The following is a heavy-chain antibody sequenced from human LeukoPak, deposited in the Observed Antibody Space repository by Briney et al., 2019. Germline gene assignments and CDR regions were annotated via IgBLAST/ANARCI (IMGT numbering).Heavy chain of an antibody. V-gene: IGHV3-66*02. D-gene: IGHD6-13*01. CDR2: IYIGGST. CDR3: ARVHGLTAAAGPRDY. CDR1: GFTVSSNY. Sequence: GGSLRLSCAASGFTVSSNYMSWVRQAPGKGLEWVSVIYIGGSTYYADSVKGRFTISRDNSKNTLYLQMNSLRAEDTAVYYCARVHGLTAAAGPRDYWGQGTLVTVSS. J-gene: IGHJ4*02.